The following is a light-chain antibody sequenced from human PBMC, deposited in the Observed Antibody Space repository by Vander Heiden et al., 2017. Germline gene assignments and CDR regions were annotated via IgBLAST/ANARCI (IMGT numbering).Light chain of an antibody. CDR3: QQSYGPPLT. V-gene: IGKV1-39*01. Sequence: DIHMTQSPTSLSASVGDRVTIPCRASQSISKSLNWYQQKLEKAPNLLIYNASTLRSGVPARFSGSGSGTDFTLTISSLQPEEFAIYYCQQSYGPPLTFGGGTKVEIQ. J-gene: IGKJ4*01. CDR1: QSISKS. CDR2: NAS.